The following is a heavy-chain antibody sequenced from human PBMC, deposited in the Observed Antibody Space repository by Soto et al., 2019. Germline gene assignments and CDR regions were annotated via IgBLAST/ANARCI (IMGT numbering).Heavy chain of an antibody. CDR1: GGSLSSSSYF. D-gene: IGHD2-15*01. CDR2: IYYSGST. CDR3: ARHRSDFWFDP. V-gene: IGHV4-39*01. J-gene: IGHJ5*02. Sequence: SETLSLTCTVSGGSLSSSSYFWGWIRQPPGKGLEWIGSIYYSGSTYYNPSLKSRVTVSVDTSKNQFSLKLSSVTAADTAVYYCARHRSDFWFDPWGQGALVTVSS.